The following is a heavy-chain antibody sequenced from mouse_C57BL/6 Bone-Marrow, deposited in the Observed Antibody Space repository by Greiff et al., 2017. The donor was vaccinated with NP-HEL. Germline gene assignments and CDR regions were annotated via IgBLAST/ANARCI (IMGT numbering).Heavy chain of an antibody. CDR3: ARRCDSYAMDY. V-gene: IGHV5-12*01. Sequence: EVKLVESGGGLVQPGGSLKLSCAASGFTFSDYYMYWVRQTPEKRLEWVAYISNGGGSTYYPDTVKGRFTISRDNAKNTLYLQMSRLKSEDTAMYYCARRCDSYAMDYWGQGTSVTVSS. CDR2: ISNGGGST. J-gene: IGHJ4*01. D-gene: IGHD2-4*01. CDR1: GFTFSDYY.